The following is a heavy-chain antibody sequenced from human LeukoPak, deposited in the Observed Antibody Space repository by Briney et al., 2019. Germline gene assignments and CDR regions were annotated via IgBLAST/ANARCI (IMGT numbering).Heavy chain of an antibody. V-gene: IGHV1-2*02. J-gene: IGHJ4*02. CDR1: GYTFTGYY. D-gene: IGHD3-22*01. CDR2: INPNSGGT. Sequence: ASVKVSCKASGYTFTGYYMHWVRQAPGQGLEWMGWINPNSGGTNYAQKFQGRVTMTRDTSISTAYMELSRLRSDDTAVYYCARGGPERGYYDSSGYYSNFDYWGQGTLVTVSS. CDR3: ARGGPERGYYDSSGYYSNFDY.